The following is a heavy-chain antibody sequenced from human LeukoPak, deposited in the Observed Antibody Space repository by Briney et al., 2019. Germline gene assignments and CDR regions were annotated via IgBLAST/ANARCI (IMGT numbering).Heavy chain of an antibody. D-gene: IGHD1-1*01. CDR3: ARNSPGPERFYFYYYMDV. CDR1: GGTFSSYP. V-gene: IGHV1-69*05. CDR2: IIPVFGTA. J-gene: IGHJ6*03. Sequence: ASVKVSCKASGGTFSSYPVSWVRQAPGQGLEWMGGIIPVFGTANYAQKFQGRVTITTGESTSTAYMELSSLRSEDTAVYYCARNSPGPERFYFYYYMDVWGKGTTVTVSS.